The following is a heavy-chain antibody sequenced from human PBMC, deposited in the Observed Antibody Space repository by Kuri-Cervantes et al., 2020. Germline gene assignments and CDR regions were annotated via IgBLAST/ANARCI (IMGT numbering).Heavy chain of an antibody. CDR3: AKGFRPSGPYYYYMDV. CDR1: GFTFSSYA. D-gene: IGHD6-25*01. V-gene: IGHV3-23*01. Sequence: GGSLRLSCAASGFTFSSYAMSWVRQAPGKGLEWVSAISGSGGSTYYADSVKGRFTISRDNSKNTLYLQMNSLRAEDTAVYYCAKGFRPSGPYYYYMDVWGKGTTVTVSS. J-gene: IGHJ6*03. CDR2: ISGSGGST.